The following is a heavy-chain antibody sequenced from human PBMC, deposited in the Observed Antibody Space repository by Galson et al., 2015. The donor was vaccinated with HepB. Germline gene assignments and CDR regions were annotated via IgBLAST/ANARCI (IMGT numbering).Heavy chain of an antibody. CDR2: LSYDGSEK. CDR1: GLTLSTYG. V-gene: IGHV3-30*18. J-gene: IGHJ4*02. CDR3: TKAGQGYGDFHWFDY. D-gene: IGHD4-17*01. Sequence: SLRLSCAASGLTLSTYGMHWVRQAPGKGLEWVAFLSYDGSEKYYADSVRGRFTISRDTSKNTLFLQMNSLRTEDTAVYYCTKAGQGYGDFHWFDYWGQGTLVTVSS.